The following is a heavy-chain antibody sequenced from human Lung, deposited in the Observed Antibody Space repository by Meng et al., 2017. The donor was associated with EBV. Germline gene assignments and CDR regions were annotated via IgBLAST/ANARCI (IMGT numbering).Heavy chain of an antibody. D-gene: IGHD6-13*01. J-gene: IGHJ4*02. V-gene: IGHV3-74*01. Sequence: GDLGESGGDFVEPGGALRLSWAASGFTFSSYWMHWVRQAPGKGLEWISRINEDGRTTSYADSVKGRFTISRDNSKNTLYLQMNSLRAEDTAVYYCARGRWSSSWGNWGQGTLVTVSS. CDR2: INEDGRTT. CDR1: GFTFSSYW. CDR3: ARGRWSSSWGN.